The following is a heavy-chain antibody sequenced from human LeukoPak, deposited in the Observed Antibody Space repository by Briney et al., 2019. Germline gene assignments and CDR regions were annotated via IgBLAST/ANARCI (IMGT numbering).Heavy chain of an antibody. CDR2: IIPIFGTA. D-gene: IGHD5-18*01. J-gene: IGHJ5*02. CDR1: GGTFSSYA. Sequence: SVKVSCKASGGTFSSYAISWVRQDPGQGLEWMGGIIPIFGTANYAQKFQGRVTITTDESTSTAYMELSSLRSEDTAVYYCARGVDLDTAMVVRYNWFDPWGQGTLVTVSS. CDR3: ARGVDLDTAMVVRYNWFDP. V-gene: IGHV1-69*05.